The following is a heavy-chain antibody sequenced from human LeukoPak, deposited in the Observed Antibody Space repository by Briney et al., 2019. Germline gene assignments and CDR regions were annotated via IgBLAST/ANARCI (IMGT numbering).Heavy chain of an antibody. V-gene: IGHV4-59*01. D-gene: IGHD6-19*01. J-gene: IGHJ4*02. CDR1: GGSISSYY. CDR3: AKAPGSPGGVAVAEMSY. CDR2: IYYSGST. Sequence: SETLSLTCTVSGGSISSYYWSWIRQPPGKGLEWIGYIYYSGSTNYNPSLKSRVTISVDTSKNQFSLKLSSVTAADTAVYYCAKAPGSPGGVAVAEMSYWGQGTLVTVSS.